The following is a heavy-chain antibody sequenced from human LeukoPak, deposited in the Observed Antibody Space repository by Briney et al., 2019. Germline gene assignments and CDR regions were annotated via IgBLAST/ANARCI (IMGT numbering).Heavy chain of an antibody. CDR1: GFTFSSYS. J-gene: IGHJ4*02. Sequence: PGGSLKLSCAASGFTFSSYSMNWVRQAPGKGLEWVSSISSSSSYIYYADSVKGRFTISRDNAKNSLYLQMNSLRAEDTAVYYCARDRYYDFWSGYGYFDYWGQGTLVTVSS. V-gene: IGHV3-21*01. D-gene: IGHD3-3*01. CDR3: ARDRYYDFWSGYGYFDY. CDR2: ISSSSSYI.